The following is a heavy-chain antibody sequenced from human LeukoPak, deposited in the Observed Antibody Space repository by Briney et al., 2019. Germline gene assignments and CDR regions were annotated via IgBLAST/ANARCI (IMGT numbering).Heavy chain of an antibody. CDR3: AKDIQCTY. D-gene: IGHD2-8*01. V-gene: IGHV3-23*01. Sequence: GGSLRLSCAASGFTFSSAAMTWVRQAPGKGLEWVSLISPTGGNTFYADPVKGRFTISRDNSKNTLYLEMNSLRAEDTAAYFCAKDIQCTYWGQGALVTVSS. J-gene: IGHJ4*02. CDR1: GFTFSSAA. CDR2: ISPTGGNT.